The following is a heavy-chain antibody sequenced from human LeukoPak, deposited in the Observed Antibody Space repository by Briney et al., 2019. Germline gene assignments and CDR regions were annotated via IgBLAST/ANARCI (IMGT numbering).Heavy chain of an antibody. J-gene: IGHJ4*02. V-gene: IGHV3-33*07. Sequence: PGGFLRLSCAASGFTFSSYEMYWVRQAPGKGLEWVAVIWYDGSNKYYADSVKGRFTISRDNSKNTLYLQMNSLRAEDTAVYYCARSYSDLCLDYWGQGTLVTVFS. CDR1: GFTFSSYE. CDR3: ARSYSDLCLDY. D-gene: IGHD2-21*01. CDR2: IWYDGSNK.